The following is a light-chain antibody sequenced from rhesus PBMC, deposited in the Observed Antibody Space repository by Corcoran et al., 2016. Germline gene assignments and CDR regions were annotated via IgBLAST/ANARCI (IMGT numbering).Light chain of an antibody. CDR2: YAS. CDR3: QPHNSYPLT. V-gene: IGKV1S14*01. J-gene: IGKJ4*01. CDR1: QGISNY. Sequence: DIQMTQSPSSLSASVGDTVTITWRASQGISNYLAWYQQKPGKAPKPLINYASNLESGVPSRVSGSGSWTDFTLTPSSLQPEAFAISYYQPHNSYPLTFGVGTKVQIE.